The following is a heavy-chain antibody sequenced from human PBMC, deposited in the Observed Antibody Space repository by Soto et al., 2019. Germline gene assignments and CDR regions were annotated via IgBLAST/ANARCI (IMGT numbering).Heavy chain of an antibody. D-gene: IGHD3-9*01. CDR3: ARRYFDWLFDYYGMDV. CDR1: GGSISSGDYY. Sequence: PSETLSLTCTVSGGSISSGDYYWSWIRQPPGKGLEWIGYIYYSGSTYYNPSLKSRVTISVDTSKNQFSLKLSSVTAADTAVYYCARRYFDWLFDYYGMDVWGQGTTVTVSS. V-gene: IGHV4-30-4*01. J-gene: IGHJ6*02. CDR2: IYYSGST.